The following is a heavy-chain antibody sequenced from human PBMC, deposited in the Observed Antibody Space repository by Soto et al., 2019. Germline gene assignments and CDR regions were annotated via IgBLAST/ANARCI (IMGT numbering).Heavy chain of an antibody. V-gene: IGHV3-64D*06. CDR3: VTRINSVEMAPLDDH. J-gene: IGHJ4*02. CDR1: GFTFRIYT. Sequence: PGGSLRLSCSASGFTFRIYTMFWVRQSPGKGLEYVAAISTNGGRTSYADSVKGRFTISRDNSKNTMFLQMSSLRIEDTAVYYCVTRINSVEMAPLDDHWGQGTLVTVSS. CDR2: ISTNGGRT. D-gene: IGHD2-21*01.